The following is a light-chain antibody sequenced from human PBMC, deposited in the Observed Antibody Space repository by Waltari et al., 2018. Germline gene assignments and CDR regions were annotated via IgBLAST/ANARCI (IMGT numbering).Light chain of an antibody. Sequence: QSALTQPRSVSGSPGQSVTISCTATSSDAGAWNYVSWYQQHPADAPQLMISDVSGRPSGVPDRFSGSKSGNTASLTISGLQAEDEAEYYCCSYAGSFTVVFGGGTKLTVL. J-gene: IGLJ2*01. CDR3: CSYAGSFTVV. CDR1: SSDAGAWNY. V-gene: IGLV2-11*01. CDR2: DVS.